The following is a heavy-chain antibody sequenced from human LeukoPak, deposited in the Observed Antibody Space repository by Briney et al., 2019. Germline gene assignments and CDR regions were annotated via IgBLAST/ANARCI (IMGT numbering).Heavy chain of an antibody. Sequence: GGSLRLSCAASGFTFSSYWMHWVRQAPGKGLVWVTRINSDGSSTSYADSVKGRFTISRDNAKNTLYLQMNSLRAEDTAVYYCARGSYYDILTGYDYYYYYMDVWGKGTTVTVSS. D-gene: IGHD3-9*01. CDR2: INSDGSST. CDR1: GFTFSSYW. J-gene: IGHJ6*03. V-gene: IGHV3-74*01. CDR3: ARGSYYDILTGYDYYYYYMDV.